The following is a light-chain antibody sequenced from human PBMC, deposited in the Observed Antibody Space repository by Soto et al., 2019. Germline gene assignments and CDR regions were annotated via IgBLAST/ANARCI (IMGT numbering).Light chain of an antibody. CDR3: AAWDDSLNGCV. J-gene: IGLJ1*01. V-gene: IGLV1-44*01. CDR1: NSNIGSNT. CDR2: SNN. Sequence: QSVLTQPPSASGTPGQRVTISRSGSNSNIGSNTVNWYQQLPGTAPKLLIFSNNQRPSGVPDRFSASKSGTSASLAISGLQSEDEADYYCAAWDDSLNGCVFGTGTKVTVL.